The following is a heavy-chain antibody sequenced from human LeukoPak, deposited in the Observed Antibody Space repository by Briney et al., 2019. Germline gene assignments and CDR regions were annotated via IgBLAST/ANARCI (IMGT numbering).Heavy chain of an antibody. D-gene: IGHD6-19*01. CDR3: ARGVSSGPLGY. J-gene: IGHJ4*02. Sequence: GGSLRLSCAASGFTFSSYGMHWVRQAPGQGLEWMGIINPSGGSTSYAQKFQGRVSRVTMTRDTSTSTVYMELSSLKSEDTAVYYCARGVSSGPLGYWGQGTLVTVSS. CDR2: INPSGGST. V-gene: IGHV1-46*01. CDR1: GFTFSSYG.